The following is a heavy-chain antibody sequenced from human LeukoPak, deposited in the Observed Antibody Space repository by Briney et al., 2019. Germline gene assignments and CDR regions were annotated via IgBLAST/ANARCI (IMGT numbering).Heavy chain of an antibody. J-gene: IGHJ4*02. D-gene: IGHD6-13*01. CDR1: GFTFDDYA. V-gene: IGHV3-74*01. CDR2: INSDGNIT. CDR3: ATEKQQRGFDY. Sequence: GGSLRLSCAASGFTFDDYAMHWVRQAPGKGLVWVSRINSDGNITNYADSVKGRFTISRDNAENTLYLQMNTLRADDTAVYCCATEKQQRGFDYWGQGTLVTVSS.